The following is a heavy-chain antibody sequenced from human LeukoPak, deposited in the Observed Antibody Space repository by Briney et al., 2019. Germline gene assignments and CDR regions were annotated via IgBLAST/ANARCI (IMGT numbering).Heavy chain of an antibody. CDR2: ISAYNGNT. J-gene: IGHJ5*02. CDR3: ARGYKYYYDSGGYTNWFDP. D-gene: IGHD3-22*01. Sequence: ASVKVSCKASGYTFTSYGISWVRQAPGQGLEWMGWISAYNGNTNYAQKLQGRVTMTTDTSTSTAYMELRSLRSDDTAVYYCARGYKYYYDSGGYTNWFDPWGQGTLVTVSS. V-gene: IGHV1-18*01. CDR1: GYTFTSYG.